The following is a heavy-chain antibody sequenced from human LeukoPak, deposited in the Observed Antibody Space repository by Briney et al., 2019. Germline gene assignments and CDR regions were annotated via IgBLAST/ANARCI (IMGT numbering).Heavy chain of an antibody. CDR2: MYYSGST. CDR3: ARGSSGWENDAFDI. CDR1: GGSISRYY. D-gene: IGHD6-19*01. Sequence: TASETLSLTCTVSGGSISRYYWSWVRQPPGKGLEWIGYMYYSGSTNYSPSLKSRVTISVDTSKNQFSLKLSSVTAADSAVYHCARGSSGWENDAFDIWGQGTMVTVSS. V-gene: IGHV4-59*01. J-gene: IGHJ3*02.